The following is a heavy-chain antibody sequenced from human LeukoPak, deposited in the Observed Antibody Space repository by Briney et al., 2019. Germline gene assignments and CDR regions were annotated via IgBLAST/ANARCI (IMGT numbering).Heavy chain of an antibody. V-gene: IGHV5-51*01. CDR3: ARHFHSAWFGF. CDR2: IYRGGSNV. D-gene: IGHD5-18*01. CDR1: GLDFTAYG. J-gene: IGHJ4*02. Sequence: GESLKISCTCSGLDFTAYGIAWVRQMPGKGLEWMGNIYRGGSNVRYSPSFQGQVTMSADKSITTVYLQWSSLKASNTAMYYCARHFHSAWFGFWGQGSLVTVSS.